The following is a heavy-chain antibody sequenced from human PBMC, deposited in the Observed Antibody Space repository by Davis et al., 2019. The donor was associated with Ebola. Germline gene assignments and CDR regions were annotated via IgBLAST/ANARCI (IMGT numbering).Heavy chain of an antibody. CDR2: LSGTGANT. CDR1: GFTFVSYA. V-gene: IGHV3-23*01. J-gene: IGHJ4*02. CDR3: VRDHYRYCDTPNCRDLDD. D-gene: IGHD2/OR15-2a*01. Sequence: PGGSLRLSCAASGFTFVSYAMSWVRQAPGKGLEWVSGLSGTGANTYYADSVRGRFTISRDNSRNTLYLHINSLRPEDTATYYCVRDHYRYCDTPNCRDLDDWGQGTLVTVSS.